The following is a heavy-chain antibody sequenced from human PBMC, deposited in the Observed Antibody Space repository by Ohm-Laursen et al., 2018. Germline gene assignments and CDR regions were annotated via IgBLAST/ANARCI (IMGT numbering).Heavy chain of an antibody. J-gene: IGHJ1*01. CDR2: IISCGSTI. Sequence: SLRLSCSASEFTFNSYDMNWVRQAPGKGLEWVSYIISCGSTIYYAGSVKGRFTISRDNAKNSLYLQMNSLRAEDTAVYYCARGGGGYCSSTSCYMAEYFQHWGQGTLVTVSS. CDR3: ARGGGGYCSSTSCYMAEYFQH. V-gene: IGHV3-48*03. D-gene: IGHD2-2*03. CDR1: EFTFNSYD.